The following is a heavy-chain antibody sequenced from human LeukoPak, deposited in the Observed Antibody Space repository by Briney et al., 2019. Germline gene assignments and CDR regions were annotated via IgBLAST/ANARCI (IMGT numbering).Heavy chain of an antibody. CDR1: GGSISSGGYY. J-gene: IGHJ4*02. Sequence: SETLSLTCTVSGGSISSGGYYWSWIRQHPGKGLEWIGYIYYSGSANYNPSLKSRVTISVDKSKNQFSLKLSSVTAADTAVYYCARDSIHAGSLFDYWGQGTLVTVSS. CDR3: ARDSIHAGSLFDY. D-gene: IGHD2-15*01. V-gene: IGHV4-31*03. CDR2: IYYSGSA.